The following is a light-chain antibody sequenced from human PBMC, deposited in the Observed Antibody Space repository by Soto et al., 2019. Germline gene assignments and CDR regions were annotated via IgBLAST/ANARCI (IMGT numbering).Light chain of an antibody. Sequence: QSALTQPASVSGSPGQSITISCTGTNNDVGAYNYVSWYQHHPGNAPKLLIYDVSTRPSGVSNRFSGSKSGNTASLTISGLQAEDEADYYCSSYTTSTTRVFGTGTKVTVL. J-gene: IGLJ1*01. CDR3: SSYTTSTTRV. CDR1: NNDVGAYNY. CDR2: DVS. V-gene: IGLV2-14*03.